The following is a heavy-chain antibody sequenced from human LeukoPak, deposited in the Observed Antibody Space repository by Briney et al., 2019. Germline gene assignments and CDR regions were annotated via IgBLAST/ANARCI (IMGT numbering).Heavy chain of an antibody. V-gene: IGHV4-59*13. CDR2: GYYRGST. J-gene: IGHJ5*02. CDR3: AREGDPGSGYNYGNWLDP. Sequence: SETLSLTCTVSGGSIKTNYWSCLRQPPGKGLEWIGYGYYRGSTNYNPSLKSRVTISVDTSKNQFSLKLNSVTTADTAVYYCAREGDPGSGYNYGNWLDPWGQGTLVTVSS. D-gene: IGHD5-12*01. CDR1: GGSIKTNY.